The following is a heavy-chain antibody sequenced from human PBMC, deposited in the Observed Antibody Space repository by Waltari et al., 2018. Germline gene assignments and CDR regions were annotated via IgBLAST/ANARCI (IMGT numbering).Heavy chain of an antibody. D-gene: IGHD3-22*01. CDR3: ARDPTYYYDSSGSTFDY. Sequence: EVQLVESGGGLVQPGGSLRLSCAASGFTFSSYSMNWVRQAPGKGLEWVSYISSSSWTIYYADSVKGRFTISRDNAKNSLYLQMNSLRAEDTAVYYCARDPTYYYDSSGSTFDYWGQGTLVTVSS. V-gene: IGHV3-48*01. CDR1: GFTFSSYS. J-gene: IGHJ4*02. CDR2: ISSSSWTI.